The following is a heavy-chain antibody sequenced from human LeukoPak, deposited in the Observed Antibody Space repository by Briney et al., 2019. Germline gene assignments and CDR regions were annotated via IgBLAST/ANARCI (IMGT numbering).Heavy chain of an antibody. D-gene: IGHD2-8*01. Sequence: SQTLSLTCAVSGGSISSGGYSWSWIRQPPGQGLEWIGYIYHSGSTYYNPSLKSRVTISVDRSKNQFSLKLSSVTAADTAVYYCARVQSPWYATYFDYWGQGTLVTVSS. V-gene: IGHV4-30-2*01. J-gene: IGHJ4*02. CDR3: ARVQSPWYATYFDY. CDR1: GGSISSGGYS. CDR2: IYHSGST.